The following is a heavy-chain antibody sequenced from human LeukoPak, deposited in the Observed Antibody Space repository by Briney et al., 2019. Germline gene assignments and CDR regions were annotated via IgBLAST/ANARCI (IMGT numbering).Heavy chain of an antibody. D-gene: IGHD3-3*01. CDR1: GFTFSSYW. CDR2: LKQDGSEK. Sequence: GGSLRLSCAASGFTFSSYWMSWVRQAPGKGREWVANLKQDGSEKYYVDSVKGPFTISRDNAKNSLYLQMNSLRAEETAVYYCARRGDFWSQFDPWGQGTLVTVSS. CDR3: ARRGDFWSQFDP. V-gene: IGHV3-7*01. J-gene: IGHJ5*02.